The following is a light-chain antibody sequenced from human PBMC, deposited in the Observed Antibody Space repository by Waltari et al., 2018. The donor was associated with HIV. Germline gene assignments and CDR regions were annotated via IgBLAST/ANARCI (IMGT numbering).Light chain of an antibody. V-gene: IGKV3-15*01. CDR1: QSVSSN. J-gene: IGKJ2*01. CDR3: QQYNNWPPYT. CDR2: GAS. Sequence: EIVMTQSPATLSVSPGERATLSCRASQSVSSNLAWYQQTPGQAPRLLIFGASTRATGFPARFSGSGSGTEFTLTISSLQSEDFAVYYCQQYNNWPPYTFGQGTKLEI.